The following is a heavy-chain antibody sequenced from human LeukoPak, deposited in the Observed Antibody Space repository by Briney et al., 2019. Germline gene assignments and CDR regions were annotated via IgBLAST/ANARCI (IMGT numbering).Heavy chain of an antibody. CDR2: IYISGRT. D-gene: IGHD2-8*02. CDR1: GGSISSGSYY. J-gene: IGHJ4*02. CDR3: ARGYWFYFDY. V-gene: IGHV4-61*02. Sequence: SETLSLTCTVSGGSISSGSYYWSWIRQPAGKGLEWIGRIYISGRTTNNPSLKSRITISEKTAKNQFSLKLISVTAAATDVYSCARGYWFYFDYWGQGTLVTVSS.